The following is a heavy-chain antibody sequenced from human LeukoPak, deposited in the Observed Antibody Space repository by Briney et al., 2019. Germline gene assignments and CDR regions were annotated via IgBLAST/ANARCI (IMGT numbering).Heavy chain of an antibody. CDR2: IYSGGST. CDR3: AKELQLTAVFGVVSAFDY. CDR1: GFTVSSNY. D-gene: IGHD3-3*01. J-gene: IGHJ4*02. Sequence: GGSLRLSCAASGFTVSSNYMSWVRQAPGKGLEWVSVIYSGGSTYYADSVKGRFTISRDNSKNTLYLQMNSLRAEDTAVYYCAKELQLTAVFGVVSAFDYWGQGTLVTVSS. V-gene: IGHV3-66*01.